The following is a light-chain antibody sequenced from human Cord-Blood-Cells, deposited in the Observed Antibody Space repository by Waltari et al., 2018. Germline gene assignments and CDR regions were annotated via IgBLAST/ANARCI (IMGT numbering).Light chain of an antibody. CDR3: QQSYSTPWT. CDR2: AAS. V-gene: IGKV1-39*01. J-gene: IGKJ1*01. CDR1: QSISSY. Sequence: DLQMTQSPSSLSASVGDRVTITCRASQSISSYLNWYQQKPGKAPKLLIYAASSLQSGVPSRFSGSGSGTDFTLTISSLQPEDFATYYCQQSYSTPWTFGQGP.